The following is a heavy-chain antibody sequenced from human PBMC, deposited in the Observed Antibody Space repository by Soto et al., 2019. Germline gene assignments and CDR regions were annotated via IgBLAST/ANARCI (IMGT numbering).Heavy chain of an antibody. CDR2: IYYSGST. D-gene: IGHD2-15*01. Sequence: QVQLQESGPGLVKPSETLSLTCTVSGNSISTYYWNWIRQPPGKALEWIGYIYYSGSTNYNPSLKSRVTISVDTSKNQFSLKLSSVTAADTAVYYCARRECSGGGCYLGAFDIWGQGTMVTVSS. CDR3: ARRECSGGGCYLGAFDI. CDR1: GNSISTYY. J-gene: IGHJ3*02. V-gene: IGHV4-59*08.